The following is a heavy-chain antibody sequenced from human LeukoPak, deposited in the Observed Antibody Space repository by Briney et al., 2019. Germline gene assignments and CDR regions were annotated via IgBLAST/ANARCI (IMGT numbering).Heavy chain of an antibody. CDR1: GFTFSDYW. J-gene: IGHJ5*02. Sequence: GGSLRLSCAASGFTFSDYWMHWVRQAPGKGLVWVSRISSDGSRVTYADSVKGRFTISRDNAKNTLYLQMNSLRAEDTAVYYCAKDWDYGDYLGFDPWGQGTLVTVSS. V-gene: IGHV3-74*01. CDR2: ISSDGSRV. D-gene: IGHD4-17*01. CDR3: AKDWDYGDYLGFDP.